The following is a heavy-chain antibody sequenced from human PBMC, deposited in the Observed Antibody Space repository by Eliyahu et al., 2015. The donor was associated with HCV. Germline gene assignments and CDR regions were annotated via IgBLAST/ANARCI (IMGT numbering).Heavy chain of an antibody. CDR1: GDTLSNXX. J-gene: IGHJ6*02. V-gene: IGHV1-3*01. D-gene: IGHD5-24*01. Sequence: QVELXQSGAEVKKPGASVRVSCRASGDTLSNXXXHWVXQAPGQSPEWMGRINAGSVSTTYSEKFQGRVRITKDTSATTVFMELSSLRFEDTAVYYCARDPMGAGLATLRWGQKPATRDYFGMDVWGQGTTVIVSS. CDR2: INAGSVST. CDR3: ARDPMGAGLATLRWGQKPATRDYFGMDV.